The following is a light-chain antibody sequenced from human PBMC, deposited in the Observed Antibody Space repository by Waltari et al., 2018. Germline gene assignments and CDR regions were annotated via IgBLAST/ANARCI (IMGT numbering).Light chain of an antibody. V-gene: IGKV3-15*01. CDR2: DAS. J-gene: IGKJ1*01. Sequence: EIAMTQSPATLSVSPGERATLSCRASQSISSNLACDQPRPGQAHRLLFYDASTRATGIPASFSGSGSGTEFTLTISSLQSEDFALYYCQQYNNWPQTFGQGTKVEIE. CDR1: QSISSN. CDR3: QQYNNWPQT.